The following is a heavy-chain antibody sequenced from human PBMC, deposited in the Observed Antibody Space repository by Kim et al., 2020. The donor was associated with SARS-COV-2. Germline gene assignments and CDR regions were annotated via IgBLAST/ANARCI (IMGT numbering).Heavy chain of an antibody. CDR3: SRGGLYGEHREHDY. CDR1: GFVFSDYY. J-gene: IGHJ4*02. Sequence: GGSLRLSCAASGFVFSDYYISWIRQAPGKGLEWISYISSSGSTIYYADSVKGRFTISRDNTKNSLYLVMNDLRADDTAVYYCSRGGLYGEHREHDYWGQGTLVTVSS. D-gene: IGHD3-16*01. V-gene: IGHV3-11*01. CDR2: ISSSGSTI.